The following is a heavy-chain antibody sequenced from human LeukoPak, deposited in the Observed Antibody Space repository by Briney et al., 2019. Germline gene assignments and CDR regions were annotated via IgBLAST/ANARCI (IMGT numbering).Heavy chain of an antibody. CDR3: ARGHRFLEWSLDY. Sequence: SETLSLTCAVSGGSISSNDWWTWVRPPPGKGLEWIGEIYHSGSTNYNPSLRSRITISVDKSKNQFSLKLSSVTAADTAVYYRARGHRFLEWSLDYWGQGTLVTVSS. CDR2: IYHSGST. J-gene: IGHJ4*02. D-gene: IGHD3-3*01. CDR1: GGSISSNDW. V-gene: IGHV4-4*02.